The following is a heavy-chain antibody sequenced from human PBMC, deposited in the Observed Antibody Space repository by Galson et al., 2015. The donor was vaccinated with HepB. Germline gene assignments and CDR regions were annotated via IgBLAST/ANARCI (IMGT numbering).Heavy chain of an antibody. CDR3: ARAGGTYYYDSSGYFDANYYYYGMDV. CDR1: GFTFSSYS. Sequence: SLRLSCAASGFTFSSYSMNWVRQAPGKGLEWVSSISSSSSYIYYADSVKGRFTISRDNAKNSLYLQMNSLRAEDTAVYYCARAGGTYYYDSSGYFDANYYYYGMDVWGQGTTVTASS. D-gene: IGHD3-22*01. CDR2: ISSSSSYI. V-gene: IGHV3-21*01. J-gene: IGHJ6*02.